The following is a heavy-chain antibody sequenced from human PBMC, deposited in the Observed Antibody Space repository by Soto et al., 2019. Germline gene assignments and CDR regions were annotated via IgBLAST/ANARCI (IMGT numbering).Heavy chain of an antibody. V-gene: IGHV3-33*01. J-gene: IGHJ5*02. CDR1: LFTFSIYG. CDR3: ARDGNSGSYSGWFDP. Sequence: SRAAPLFTFSIYGMRWVRQAPGKWLEWVAVIWYDGSNKYYADSVKGRFTISRDNSKNTLYLQMNSLRAEDTAVYYCARDGNSGSYSGWFDPCAREPWSP. CDR2: IWYDGSNK. D-gene: IGHD1-26*01.